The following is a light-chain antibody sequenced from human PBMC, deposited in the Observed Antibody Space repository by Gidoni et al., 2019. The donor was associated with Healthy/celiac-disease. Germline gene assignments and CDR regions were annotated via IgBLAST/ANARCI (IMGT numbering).Light chain of an antibody. J-gene: IGKJ2*04. V-gene: IGKV1-39*01. CDR1: QSIRSY. Sequence: DIQMTQSQSSLSASVGDRVTITCRASQSIRSYLNWYQQKPGKAPKLLIYAASSLQSGVPSRFSGSGSGTDFTLTISSLQPEDFATYYCQQSYSTPMCSFGQGTKLEIK. CDR3: QQSYSTPMCS. CDR2: AAS.